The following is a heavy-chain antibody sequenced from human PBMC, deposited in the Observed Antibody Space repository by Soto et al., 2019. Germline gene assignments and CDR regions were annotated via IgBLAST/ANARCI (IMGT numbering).Heavy chain of an antibody. CDR1: GLSITDSEMG. V-gene: IGHV2-26*01. Sequence: QVTLKESGPVLVKPTETLTLRCTVSGLSITDSEMGVSWIRQPPGQPLEWLAHIDSSGEKSYRTFLKSRLAISKDTSKSQIVLTRTKMDPADTATYYCARRHLAVAVSPWFDPWGQGIPVTVCS. D-gene: IGHD6-19*01. CDR2: IDSSGEK. J-gene: IGHJ5*02. CDR3: ARRHLAVAVSPWFDP.